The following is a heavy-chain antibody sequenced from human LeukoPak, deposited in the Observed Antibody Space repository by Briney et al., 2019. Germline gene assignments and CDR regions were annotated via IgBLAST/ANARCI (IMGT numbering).Heavy chain of an antibody. CDR2: ISWNSGSI. V-gene: IGHV3-9*01. J-gene: IGHJ4*02. D-gene: IGHD6-13*01. CDR3: AKSGSSWYGGYLDY. Sequence: GGSLRLSCAASRFTFDDYAMHWVRQAPGKGLEWVSGISWNSGSIGYADSVKGRFTISRDNAKNSLYLQMNSLRAEDTALYYCAKSGSSWYGGYLDYWGQGTLVTVSS. CDR1: RFTFDDYA.